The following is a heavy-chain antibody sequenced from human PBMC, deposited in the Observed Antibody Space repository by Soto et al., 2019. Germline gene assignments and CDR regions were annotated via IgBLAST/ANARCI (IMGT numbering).Heavy chain of an antibody. CDR1: GFTFSSYA. J-gene: IGHJ6*02. Sequence: PGGSLRLSCAASGFTFSSYAMHWVRQAPGKGLEGVSFISYDGSNKYYGDSVKGRFTISIDNSNNKLYLQMNSLRAEDTAVYYCARDSAGGIVVVVAGTYGMHXWGQGTTLTVS. V-gene: IGHV3-30-3*01. CDR2: ISYDGSNK. D-gene: IGHD2-15*01. CDR3: ARDSAGGIVVVVAGTYGMHX.